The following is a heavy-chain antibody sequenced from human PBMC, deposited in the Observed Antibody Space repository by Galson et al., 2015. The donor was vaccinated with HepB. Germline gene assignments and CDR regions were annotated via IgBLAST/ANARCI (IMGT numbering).Heavy chain of an antibody. V-gene: IGHV1-69*06. CDR2: IIPIFGTA. CDR3: ARGSASSFYSGSRFLWFDP. Sequence: SVKVSCKASGDTFSSYAISWVRQAPGQGLEWMGGIIPIFGTANYAQKFQGRVTITADKSTSTAYMELSSLRSEDTAVYYCARGSASSFYSGSRFLWFDPWGQGTLVTVSS. CDR1: GDTFSSYA. D-gene: IGHD1-26*01. J-gene: IGHJ5*02.